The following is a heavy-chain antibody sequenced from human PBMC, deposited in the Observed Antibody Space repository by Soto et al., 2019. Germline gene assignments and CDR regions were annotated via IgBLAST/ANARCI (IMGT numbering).Heavy chain of an antibody. J-gene: IGHJ5*02. CDR3: ARGGSWFDH. D-gene: IGHD3-10*01. V-gene: IGHV3-53*01. CDR1: GFTVSNDY. CDR2: IYADGTT. Sequence: GALRLSCAASGFTVSNDYMSWVRQAPGKGLEWVSVIYADGTTYYADSVKGRFTISRDNSKNTLYLQMNSLRAEDTAVYYCARGGSWFDHWGQGTLVTVSS.